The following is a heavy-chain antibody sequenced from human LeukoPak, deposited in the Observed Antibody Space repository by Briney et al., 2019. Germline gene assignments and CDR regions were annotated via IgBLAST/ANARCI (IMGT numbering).Heavy chain of an antibody. J-gene: IGHJ4*02. V-gene: IGHV1-18*01. D-gene: IGHD2-15*01. CDR1: GYSFTSYG. CDR3: ARDRIGCHGFVY. CDR2: VSAYADNT. Sequence: GASVKVSCKSSGYSFTSYGITLVRQAPGRGLEWMGWVSAYADNTNYVQKIQGRVTMTTDTSTSTAYMELRSLRSDDTAVYYCARDRIGCHGFVYWGQGTLVTVSS.